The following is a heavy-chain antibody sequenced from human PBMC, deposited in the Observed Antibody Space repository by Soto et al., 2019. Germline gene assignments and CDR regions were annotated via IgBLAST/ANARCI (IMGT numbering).Heavy chain of an antibody. CDR2: IIPIFGTA. J-gene: IGHJ6*02. CDR1: GGTFSSYA. D-gene: IGHD4-17*01. Sequence: SVKVSCKASGGTFSSYAISWVRQAPGQGLEWMGGIIPIFGTANYAQKFQGRVTITADESTSTAYMELSSLRSEDTAVYYCARTVQFPTVTTIWWGTDYYYGMDVWGQRTTVTFSS. CDR3: ARTVQFPTVTTIWWGTDYYYGMDV. V-gene: IGHV1-69*13.